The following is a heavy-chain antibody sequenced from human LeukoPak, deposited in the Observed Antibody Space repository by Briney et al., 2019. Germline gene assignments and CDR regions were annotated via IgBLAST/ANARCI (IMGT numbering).Heavy chain of an antibody. Sequence: QAGGSLRLSCAASGFTVSTNDMTWVRQAPGKGLEWVSVIFSVGSTYYADSVKGRFTISRDNSKNTLYLQMNSLRAEDTAVYYCASRGDCSGGSCYHWFAPWGQGTLVTVSS. CDR2: IFSVGST. V-gene: IGHV3-66*01. CDR3: ASRGDCSGGSCYHWFAP. J-gene: IGHJ5*02. CDR1: GFTVSTND. D-gene: IGHD2-15*01.